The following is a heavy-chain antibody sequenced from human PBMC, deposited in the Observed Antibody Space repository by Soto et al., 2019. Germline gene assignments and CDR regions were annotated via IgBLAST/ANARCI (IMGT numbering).Heavy chain of an antibody. V-gene: IGHV4-59*08. J-gene: IGHJ6*02. CDR2: IYYSGST. CDR1: GDTIRSDY. Sequence: SETLSLTCSVSGDTIRSDYWNWIRQPPGKRLEWIGYIYYSGSTYYNPSLKGRVTISVDTSKNQFSLKLSSVTAADTAVYYCARALYSSFPRYYYYGMDVWGQGTTVTVSS. D-gene: IGHD4-4*01. CDR3: ARALYSSFPRYYYYGMDV.